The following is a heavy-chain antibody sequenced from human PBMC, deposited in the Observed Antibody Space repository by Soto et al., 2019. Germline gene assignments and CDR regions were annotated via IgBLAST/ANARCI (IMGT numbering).Heavy chain of an antibody. CDR1: GFSFSNYA. CDR2: ISGSGGST. D-gene: IGHD4-17*01. J-gene: IGHJ6*02. CDR3: AKGDDYGDYERYYYYYGMDV. Sequence: PGGSLRLSCAASGFSFSNYAMTWVRQTPGKGLEWVSTISGSGGSTYYADSVKGRFTISRDNSKNTLYLQMNSLRAEDTAVYYCAKGDDYGDYERYYYYYGMDVWGQGTTVTVSS. V-gene: IGHV3-23*01.